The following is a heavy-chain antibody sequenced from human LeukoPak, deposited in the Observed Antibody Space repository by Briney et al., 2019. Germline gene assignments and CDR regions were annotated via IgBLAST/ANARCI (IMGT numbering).Heavy chain of an antibody. J-gene: IGHJ6*03. Sequence: GGTLRLSCAASGFTFSSYGMAWVRQAPGKGLEWVSVIYSGGSTYYADSVKGRFTISRDNSKNTLYLQMNSLRAEDTAVYYCARDAYCGGDCYSRDHYYYYYMDVWGKGTTVTVSS. CDR1: GFTFSSYG. D-gene: IGHD2-21*02. CDR2: IYSGGST. CDR3: ARDAYCGGDCYSRDHYYYYYMDV. V-gene: IGHV3-66*01.